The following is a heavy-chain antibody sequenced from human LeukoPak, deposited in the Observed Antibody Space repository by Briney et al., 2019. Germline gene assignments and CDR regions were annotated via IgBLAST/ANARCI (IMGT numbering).Heavy chain of an antibody. CDR3: AREHIAAARDQYFQH. CDR2: ISAYNGNT. J-gene: IGHJ1*01. D-gene: IGHD6-13*01. CDR1: GYTFTSYG. V-gene: IGHV1-18*01. Sequence: ASVKVSCKASGYTFTSYGISWVRQAPGQGLEWMGWISAYNGNTNYAQKLQGRVTMTTGTSTSTAYMELRSLRSDDTAVYYCAREHIAAARDQYFQHWGQGTLVTVSS.